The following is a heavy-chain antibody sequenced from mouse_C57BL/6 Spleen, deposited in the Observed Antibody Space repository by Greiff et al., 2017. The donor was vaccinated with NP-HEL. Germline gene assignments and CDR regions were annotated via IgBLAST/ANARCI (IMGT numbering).Heavy chain of an antibody. D-gene: IGHD2-1*01. J-gene: IGHJ1*03. CDR1: GYTFTDYY. CDR3: AGYGNYGSYCYFDV. Sequence: EVQLQQSGPELVKPGASVKISCKASGYTFTDYYMNWVKQSHGKSLEWIGDINPNNGGTSYNQKFKGKATLTVDKSSSTAYMELRSLTSEDSAVYYCAGYGNYGSYCYFDVWGTGTTVTVSP. V-gene: IGHV1-26*01. CDR2: INPNNGGT.